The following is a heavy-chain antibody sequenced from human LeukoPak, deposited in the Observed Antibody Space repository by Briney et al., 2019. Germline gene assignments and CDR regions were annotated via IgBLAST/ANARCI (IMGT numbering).Heavy chain of an antibody. J-gene: IGHJ3*02. CDR3: ARVGEITGVVLGGAFDI. CDR2: ISAYNGNT. CDR1: GYTFTSYG. D-gene: IGHD3-16*01. Sequence: GASVKVSCKASGYTFTSYGISWVRQAPGQGLEWMGWISAYNGNTNYAQKLQGRVTMTTDTSTSTAYMELRSLRSDDTAVYYCARVGEITGVVLGGAFDIWGQGTMVTVSS. V-gene: IGHV1-18*01.